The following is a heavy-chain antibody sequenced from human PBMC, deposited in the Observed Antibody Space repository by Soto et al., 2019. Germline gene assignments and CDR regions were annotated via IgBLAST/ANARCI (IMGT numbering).Heavy chain of an antibody. V-gene: IGHV3-11*01. D-gene: IGHD6-19*01. J-gene: IGHJ3*02. CDR1: GFTFSDYY. CDR2: ISSSGHNI. Sequence: GGSLRLSCAASGFTFSDYYMSWIRQAPGKGLEWVSYISSSGHNIYYADSVRGRFTISRDNAKNSLYLQMNSLRAEDTAVYYCAREISLWLVRENAFDIWGQGTMVTV. CDR3: AREISLWLVRENAFDI.